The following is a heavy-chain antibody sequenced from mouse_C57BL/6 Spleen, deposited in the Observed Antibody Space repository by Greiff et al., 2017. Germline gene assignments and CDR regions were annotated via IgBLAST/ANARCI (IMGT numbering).Heavy chain of an antibody. J-gene: IGHJ2*01. CDR3: ARGSTVVATGEFFDY. CDR2: IYPGSGST. Sequence: QVQLQQPGAELVKPGASVKMSCKASGYTFTSYWITWVKQRPGQGLEWIGDIYPGSGSTNYNEKFKSKATLTVDTSSSTAYMQLSSLTSEDSAVYYCARGSTVVATGEFFDYWGQGTTLTVSS. D-gene: IGHD1-1*01. V-gene: IGHV1-55*01. CDR1: GYTFTSYW.